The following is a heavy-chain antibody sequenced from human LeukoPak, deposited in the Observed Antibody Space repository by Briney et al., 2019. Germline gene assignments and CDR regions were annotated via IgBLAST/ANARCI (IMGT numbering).Heavy chain of an antibody. CDR1: GFSFSSFA. CDR2: ISSNGGST. Sequence: GGALRLSCSASGFSFSSFAMHWVREAPGKGLEYVSAISSNGGSTHYADSVKGRFTISRDNSKNTLHFQMSSLRAEDTAVYYCVLRRGDYSDKWGQGTLVTVSS. J-gene: IGHJ4*02. D-gene: IGHD3-10*01. CDR3: VLRRGDYSDK. V-gene: IGHV3-64D*06.